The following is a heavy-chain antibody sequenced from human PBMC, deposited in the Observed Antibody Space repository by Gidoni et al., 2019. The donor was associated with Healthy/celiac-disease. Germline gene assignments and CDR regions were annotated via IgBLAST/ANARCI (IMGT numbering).Heavy chain of an antibody. CDR1: GVTFRSSA. CDR3: ARDQVPYGDYVFDY. D-gene: IGHD4-17*01. Sequence: QVQLVESGGGVVQPGRSLRLSCAAAGVTFRSSAMHGVRQAPGKGLEWAAVISYDGSNKYYADSVKGRFTISRDNSTNTLYLQMNSLRAEDTAVYYCARDQVPYGDYVFDYWGQGTLVTVSS. J-gene: IGHJ4*02. CDR2: ISYDGSNK. V-gene: IGHV3-30-3*01.